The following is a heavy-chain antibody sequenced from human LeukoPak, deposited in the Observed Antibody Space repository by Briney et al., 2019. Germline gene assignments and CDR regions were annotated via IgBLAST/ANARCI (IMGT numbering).Heavy chain of an antibody. CDR1: GFTFSNYG. CDR3: AKDSYYYDSSGYYPQYYYYYMDV. CDR2: ISYDGSNK. Sequence: PGGSLRLSCAASGFTFSNYGMHWVRQAPGKGLEWVAVISYDGSNKYYADSLKGRFTISRDNSKNTLYLQMNSLRADDTALYYCAKDSYYYDSSGYYPQYYYYYMDVWGKGTTVTVSS. D-gene: IGHD3-22*01. V-gene: IGHV3-30*18. J-gene: IGHJ6*03.